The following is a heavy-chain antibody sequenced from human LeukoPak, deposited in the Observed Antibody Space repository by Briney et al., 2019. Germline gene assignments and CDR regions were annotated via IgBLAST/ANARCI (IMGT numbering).Heavy chain of an antibody. CDR2: IYWNDDK. V-gene: IGHV2-5*01. D-gene: IGHD3-3*01. J-gene: IGHJ4*02. Sequence: SGPTLVKPTQTLTLTCTFSGFSLSTSGVGVGWICQPPGKALEWLALIYWNDDKRYSPSLKSRLTITKDTSKNQVVLTMTNMDPVDTATYYCAHKRGRFLEIDYWGQGTLVTVSS. CDR3: AHKRGRFLEIDY. CDR1: GFSLSTSGVG.